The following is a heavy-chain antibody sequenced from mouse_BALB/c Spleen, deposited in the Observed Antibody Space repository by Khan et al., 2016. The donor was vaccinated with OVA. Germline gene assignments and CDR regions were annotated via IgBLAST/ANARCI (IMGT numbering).Heavy chain of an antibody. Sequence: QVQLKQSGAELMKPGASVKISCKATGYSFRSYWMEWVKQRPGHGLEWIGEILPGTGNTNYNEKFKGKATFTADPSSNTAYIQLSSLTSEDSAVYYCVRTYYADYWGQGTTLTVSS. CDR3: VRTYYADY. CDR1: GYSFRSYW. D-gene: IGHD1-1*01. V-gene: IGHV1-9*01. J-gene: IGHJ2*01. CDR2: ILPGTGNT.